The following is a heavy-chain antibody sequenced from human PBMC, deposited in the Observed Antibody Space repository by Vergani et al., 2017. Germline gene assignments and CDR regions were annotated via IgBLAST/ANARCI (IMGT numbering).Heavy chain of an antibody. D-gene: IGHD2-2*02. V-gene: IGHV3-33*01. CDR1: RSTFKTYG. CDR3: ARDQVPAAIRLNVGNYMDV. Sequence: QGQLVESGGGIVQPGRSLTLSCVASRSTFKTYGMHWVRQAPGKGLEWVGLIYYDGSNAYYADSVKGRFTISRDNYKNTLYLQMSSLRAEDTAVYYCARDQVPAAIRLNVGNYMDVWGKGTTVIVSS. J-gene: IGHJ6*03. CDR2: IYYDGSNA.